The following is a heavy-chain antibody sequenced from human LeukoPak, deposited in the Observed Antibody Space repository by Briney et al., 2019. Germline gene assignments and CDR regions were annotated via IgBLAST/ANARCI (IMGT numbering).Heavy chain of an antibody. J-gene: IGHJ6*03. CDR3: AREFRPTSVRGNNYYNYYYMDV. CDR2: IYYSGST. V-gene: IGHV4-59*01. CDR1: GGCISSYY. Sequence: SETLSLTCTVSGGCISSYYWSWIRQPPGKGLEWIGYIYYSGSTNYNPSLKSRVTISVDTSKNQFSLKLSSVTAADTAVYYCAREFRPTSVRGNNYYNYYYMDVWGKGTTVTVSS. D-gene: IGHD4-11*01.